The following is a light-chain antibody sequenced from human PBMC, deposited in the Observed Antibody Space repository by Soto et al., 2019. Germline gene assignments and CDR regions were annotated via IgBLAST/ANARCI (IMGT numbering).Light chain of an antibody. CDR1: QSVISN. V-gene: IGKV3-15*01. CDR3: QQYNNWPYT. Sequence: DTVMTQSPASLSVSPGDRVTLSCRASQSVISNLAWYQQKPCQAPRLLIYGASTRATGIPARFSGSGSGTEFTLTISSLQSEDFVLYYCQQYNNWPYTFGQGTKLGIK. CDR2: GAS. J-gene: IGKJ2*01.